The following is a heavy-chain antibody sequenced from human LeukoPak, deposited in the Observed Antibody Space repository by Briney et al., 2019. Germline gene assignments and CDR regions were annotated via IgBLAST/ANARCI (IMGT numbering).Heavy chain of an antibody. CDR2: IRYDGSNK. Sequence: GGSLRLSCAASGFTFSSYGMHWVRQAPGKGLEWVAFIRYDGSNKYYADSVKGRFTISGDNSKNTLYLQMNSLRGEDTAVYYCAREGMELVNFDYWGQGTLVTVSS. D-gene: IGHD3-10*01. CDR1: GFTFSSYG. CDR3: AREGMELVNFDY. J-gene: IGHJ4*02. V-gene: IGHV3-30*02.